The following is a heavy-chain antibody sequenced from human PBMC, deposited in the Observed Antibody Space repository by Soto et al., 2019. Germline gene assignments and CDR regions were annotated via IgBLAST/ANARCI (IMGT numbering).Heavy chain of an antibody. V-gene: IGHV3-13*01. CDR1: GFTFSSHD. CDR3: ARGEIRGVSCNWFDT. CDR2: IDSAGDA. J-gene: IGHJ5*02. Sequence: EVQLVESGGGLVQPGGSLRLSCAASGFTFSSHDMHWVRQVTGKGLEWVSGIDSAGDAKYPASVKGRFTISRENAKNALHVQINSLRAGDAAVHYCARGEIRGVSCNWFDTWGQGTLVTVSS. D-gene: IGHD3-10*01.